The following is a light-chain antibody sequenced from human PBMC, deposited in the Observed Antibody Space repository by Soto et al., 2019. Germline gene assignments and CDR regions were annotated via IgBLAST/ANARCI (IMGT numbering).Light chain of an antibody. V-gene: IGKV3-15*01. CDR1: QSVSSK. CDR3: HQYNHWLTWT. J-gene: IGKJ1*01. Sequence: ESVLAQSPATLSLSPGERATRCCRASQSVSSKLAWYQQRPGQAPRLLIYSASTRATGIPARFSGSGSGTEFTLTISSLRSEDFAVYYCHQYNHWLTWTFGQGTKVDIK. CDR2: SAS.